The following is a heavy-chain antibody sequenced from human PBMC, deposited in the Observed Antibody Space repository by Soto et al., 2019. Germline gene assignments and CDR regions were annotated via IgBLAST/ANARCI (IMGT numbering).Heavy chain of an antibody. Sequence: SETLSLTCAVYGGSVNGYYWNWIRQPPGKGLEWIGEINHTGGTHYNPSLKRRINISRDKSKNQFYLTLTSVTAADTATYYCARDIITVIGGEIYYYFGMDVWGQGTKVTVSS. D-gene: IGHD3-10*01. CDR3: ARDIITVIGGEIYYYFGMDV. CDR1: GGSVNGYY. J-gene: IGHJ6*02. CDR2: INHTGGT. V-gene: IGHV4-34*10.